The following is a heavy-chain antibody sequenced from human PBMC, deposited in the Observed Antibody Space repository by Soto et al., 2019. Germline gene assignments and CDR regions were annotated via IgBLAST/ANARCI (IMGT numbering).Heavy chain of an antibody. Sequence: GGSLRLSCAASGFTIITYWLHWVRQAPGKGLVWVARITQDGSTTTYADSVKGRFTISRDNAKNTLYLQMNSLRAEDTAIYYCARDRAYGLDVWGQGTTVTVSS. CDR1: GFTIITYW. V-gene: IGHV3-74*01. D-gene: IGHD3-10*01. CDR3: ARDRAYGLDV. CDR2: ITQDGSTT. J-gene: IGHJ6*02.